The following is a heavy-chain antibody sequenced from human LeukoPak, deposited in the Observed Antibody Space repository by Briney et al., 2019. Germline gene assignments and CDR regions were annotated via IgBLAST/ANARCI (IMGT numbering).Heavy chain of an antibody. Sequence: PGRSLRLPCAASGFTFGTYWMSWVRQAPGKGLEWVANINQDGSQKYYVDSVKGRFTISRDNAQNSLYLQMNSLRAEDTAVYYCARSRYSGSYFDYWGQGTLVTVSS. CDR3: ARSRYSGSYFDY. CDR2: INQDGSQK. J-gene: IGHJ4*02. CDR1: GFTFGTYW. V-gene: IGHV3-7*01. D-gene: IGHD5-12*01.